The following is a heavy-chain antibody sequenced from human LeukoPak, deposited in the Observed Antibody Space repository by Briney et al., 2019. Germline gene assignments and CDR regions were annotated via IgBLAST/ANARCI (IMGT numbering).Heavy chain of an antibody. CDR1: RYTFPSYG. CDR2: ISAYNGNT. V-gene: IGHV1-18*01. D-gene: IGHD3-3*01. Sequence: ASVKVSCKASRYTFPSYGISWVRQAPGQGLAWMGWISAYNGNTNYAQKLQGRVTMTTDTSTSTAYMELRSLRSDDTSVYYCSRVAITIFGVVIIPFDYWGQGTLVTVSS. CDR3: SRVAITIFGVVIIPFDY. J-gene: IGHJ4*02.